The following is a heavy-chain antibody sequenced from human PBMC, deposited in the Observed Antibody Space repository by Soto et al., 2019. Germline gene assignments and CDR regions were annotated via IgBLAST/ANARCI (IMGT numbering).Heavy chain of an antibody. CDR2: IYHSGST. Sequence: PSETLSLACAVSGGSISSGGYSWSWIRQPPGKGLECIGYIYHSGSTYYNPSLKSRVTISVDRSKNQFSLKLSSVTAADTAVYYCARRPPLGFWGQGTLVTVSS. CDR3: ARRPPLGF. CDR1: GGSISSGGYS. J-gene: IGHJ4*02. V-gene: IGHV4-30-2*01.